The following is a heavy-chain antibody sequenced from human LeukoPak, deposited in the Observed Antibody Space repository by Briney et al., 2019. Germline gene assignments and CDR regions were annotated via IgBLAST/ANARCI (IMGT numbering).Heavy chain of an antibody. CDR2: IYYSGST. CDR3: ASSGTGITMIVVG. Sequence: SETLSLTCTVSGGSISSSSYYWGWIRQPPGKGLEWIGSIYYSGSTYYNPSLKSRVTISVVTSKNQFSLKLSSVTAADTAVYYCASSGTGITMIVVGWGQGTLVTVSS. CDR1: GGSISSSSYY. D-gene: IGHD3-22*01. V-gene: IGHV4-39*01. J-gene: IGHJ4*02.